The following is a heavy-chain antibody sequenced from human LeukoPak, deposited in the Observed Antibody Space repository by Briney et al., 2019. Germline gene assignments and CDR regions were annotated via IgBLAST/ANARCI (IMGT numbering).Heavy chain of an antibody. CDR3: ARIMNTMGDGYNHFDY. V-gene: IGHV4-61*05. J-gene: IGHJ4*02. CDR2: IYYSGST. CDR1: GGSISSSSYY. D-gene: IGHD5-24*01. Sequence: SETLSLTCTVSGGSISSSSYYWGWIRQPPGKGLEWIGYIYYSGSTNYNPSLKSRVTISVDTSKNQFSLKLSSVTAADTAVYYCARIMNTMGDGYNHFDYWGQGTLVTVSS.